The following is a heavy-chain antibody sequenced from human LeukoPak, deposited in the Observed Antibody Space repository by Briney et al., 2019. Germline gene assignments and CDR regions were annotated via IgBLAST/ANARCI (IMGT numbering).Heavy chain of an antibody. J-gene: IGHJ6*03. Sequence: GESLKISCKGSGYSFTSYWIGWVRQMPGKGLEWMGIIYPGDSDTRYSPSFQGQVTISADKSISTAYLQWSSLKASDTAMYYCARRSYSSLYYYYYMDVWGKGTTVTVSS. D-gene: IGHD2-15*01. CDR3: ARRSYSSLYYYYYMDV. V-gene: IGHV5-51*01. CDR1: GYSFTSYW. CDR2: IYPGDSDT.